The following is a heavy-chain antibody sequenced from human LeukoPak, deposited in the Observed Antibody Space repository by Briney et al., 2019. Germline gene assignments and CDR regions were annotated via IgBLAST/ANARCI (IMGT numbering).Heavy chain of an antibody. CDR1: RGTFSSYA. Sequence: SVKVSCKASRGTFSSYAISWVRQAPGQGLEWMGRIIPIFGTANYAQKFQGRVTITTDESTSTAYMELSSLRSEDTAVYYCATSRTSYGVGFDYWGQGTLVTVSS. CDR2: IIPIFGTA. V-gene: IGHV1-69*05. CDR3: ATSRTSYGVGFDY. D-gene: IGHD4-17*01. J-gene: IGHJ4*02.